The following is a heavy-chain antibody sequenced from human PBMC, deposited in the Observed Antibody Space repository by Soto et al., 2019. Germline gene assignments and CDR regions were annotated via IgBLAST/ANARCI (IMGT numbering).Heavy chain of an antibody. CDR1: GGSISSYY. V-gene: IGHV4-59*01. J-gene: IGHJ6*04. CDR3: ARVSSSSRVVVGRGMDA. D-gene: IGHD6-13*01. CDR2: IYYSGST. Sequence: SETLSLTCTVSGGSISSYYWSWIRQPPGKGLEWIGYIYYSGSTNYNPSLKSRVTISVDTSKNQFSLKLSSVTAADTAVYYCARVSSSSRVVVGRGMDAWGKATTVT.